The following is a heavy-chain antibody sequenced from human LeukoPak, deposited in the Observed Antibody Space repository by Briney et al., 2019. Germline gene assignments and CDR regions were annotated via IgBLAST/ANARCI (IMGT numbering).Heavy chain of an antibody. J-gene: IGHJ6*02. D-gene: IGHD2-2*02. Sequence: GGSLRLSCAASGFTFDDYAMHWVRQAPGKGLEWVSGISWNSGNIDSADSVKGRFTISRDNAKNSLYLQMISLRPEDTALYYCVKGSAIDYYYPMDVWGQGTTVTVSS. CDR1: GFTFDDYA. CDR3: VKGSAIDYYYPMDV. CDR2: ISWNSGNI. V-gene: IGHV3-9*01.